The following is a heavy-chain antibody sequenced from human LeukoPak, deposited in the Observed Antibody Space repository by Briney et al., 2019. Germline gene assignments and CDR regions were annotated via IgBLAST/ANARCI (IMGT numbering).Heavy chain of an antibody. CDR2: IRSNTFGGTG. Sequence: GGSLRLSCTASGFTFGDYAMSWVRQAPGKGLEWVGFIRSNTFGGTGEYAASVKGRFTISRDDSKSIAYLQMNSLKTEDTAVYYCSRDQYRYNYGSGSSGLFDYWGQGTLVTVSS. CDR1: GFTFGDYA. V-gene: IGHV3-49*04. J-gene: IGHJ4*02. D-gene: IGHD3-10*01. CDR3: SRDQYRYNYGSGSSGLFDY.